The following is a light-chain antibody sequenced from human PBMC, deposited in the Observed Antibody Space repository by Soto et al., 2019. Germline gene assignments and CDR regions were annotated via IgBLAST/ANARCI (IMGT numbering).Light chain of an antibody. CDR3: HQYDSYPLT. CDR1: QSIRSW. CDR2: KAS. Sequence: DIQMTQSPSTLSASIGDRVTITCRASQSIRSWVAWYQQKPGKAPKLLIYKASTVESGVPSRFSGSESGTEFTLTISSLQPDDFATYYCHQYDSYPLTFGGGTKVEIK. J-gene: IGKJ4*01. V-gene: IGKV1-5*03.